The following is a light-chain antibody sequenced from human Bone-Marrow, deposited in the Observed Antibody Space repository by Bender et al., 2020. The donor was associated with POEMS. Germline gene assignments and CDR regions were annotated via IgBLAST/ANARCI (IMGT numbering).Light chain of an antibody. V-gene: IGLV4-69*01. Sequence: QLVLTQSPSASASLGASVKLTCTLSSGHSIYAIAWHQQQPEKGPRYLMKVNSDGSHSKGDVIPDRFSGSSSGAERYLIISSLQSEDEADYYCQTWGTGPWVFGGGTKVTVL. CDR3: QTWGTGPWV. J-gene: IGLJ3*02. CDR2: VNSDGSH. CDR1: SGHSIYA.